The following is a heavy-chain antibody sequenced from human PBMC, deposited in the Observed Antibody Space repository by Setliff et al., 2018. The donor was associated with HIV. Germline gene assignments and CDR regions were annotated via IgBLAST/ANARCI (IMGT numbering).Heavy chain of an antibody. D-gene: IGHD1-7*01. CDR1: GFTFTISW. CDR2: INPDGSHR. J-gene: IGHJ4*02. V-gene: IGHV3-7*03. CDR3: VRNPRELLY. Sequence: PGGSLRLSCAASGFTFTISWMNWVRQAPGKGLEWVANINPDGSHRDYVDSVKGRFTISRDNAKNSLYLQMSDLRAEDTAVYYCVRNPRELLYWGQGTLVTVSS.